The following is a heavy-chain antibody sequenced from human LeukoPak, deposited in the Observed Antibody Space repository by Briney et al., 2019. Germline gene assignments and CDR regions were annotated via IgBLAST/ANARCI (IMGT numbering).Heavy chain of an antibody. D-gene: IGHD6-19*01. V-gene: IGHV1-69*05. Sequence: ASVKVSCKASGGTFINYAINWVRQAPGQGLEWMGRIIPIFGTAYYAQEFQGRVTITTDESTSTAESTSTAYMELSSLRSEDTAVYYCASDPYSSGWYYFDYWGQGTLVTVSS. J-gene: IGHJ4*02. CDR2: IIPIFGTA. CDR1: GGTFINYA. CDR3: ASDPYSSGWYYFDY.